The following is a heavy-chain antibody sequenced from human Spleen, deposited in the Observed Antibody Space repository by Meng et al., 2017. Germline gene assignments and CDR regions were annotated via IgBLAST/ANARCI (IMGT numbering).Heavy chain of an antibody. CDR3: ARGSGAVDY. V-gene: IGHV3-20*04. D-gene: IGHD6-19*01. CDR1: GYIFSNYA. J-gene: IGHJ4*02. Sequence: GESLKISCAASGYIFSNYAMNWVRQAPGKGLEWVSGMTWNGGSTGYADSVKGRFTISRDNGKNSLYLQMNSLRAEDTALYYCARGSGAVDYWGQGTLVTVSS. CDR2: MTWNGGST.